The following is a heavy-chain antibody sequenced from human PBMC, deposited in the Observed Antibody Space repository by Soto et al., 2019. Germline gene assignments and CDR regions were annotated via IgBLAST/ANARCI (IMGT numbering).Heavy chain of an antibody. D-gene: IGHD3-3*01. Sequence: GGVLRISCAASWFTFSSSALSWVRQAPGEGLEWVSAISGGGGSTYYADSVRGRFTISRDNSRNMLYLEMNSLRVEDTAVYYCAKDRWYLEWSMPIHMDVWGKGTTVTVSS. CDR1: WFTFSSSA. J-gene: IGHJ6*03. CDR3: AKDRWYLEWSMPIHMDV. CDR2: ISGGGGST. V-gene: IGHV3-23*01.